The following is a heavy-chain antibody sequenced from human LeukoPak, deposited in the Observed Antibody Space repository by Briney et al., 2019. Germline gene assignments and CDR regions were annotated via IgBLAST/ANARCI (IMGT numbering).Heavy chain of an antibody. Sequence: GASVKVSCKASGGTFSSYAISWVRQAPGQGLEWMGGIIPIFGTANYAQKFQGRVTITADKSTSTAYMELSSLRSEDTAVYYCAREFEYSSSSALVYWGQGTLVTVSS. D-gene: IGHD6-6*01. CDR3: AREFEYSSSSALVY. J-gene: IGHJ4*02. CDR2: IIPIFGTA. V-gene: IGHV1-69*06. CDR1: GGTFSSYA.